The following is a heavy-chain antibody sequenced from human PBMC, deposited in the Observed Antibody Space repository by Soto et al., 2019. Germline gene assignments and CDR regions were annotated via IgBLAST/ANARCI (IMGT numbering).Heavy chain of an antibody. V-gene: IGHV3-30*18. CDR1: GFTFNTDG. D-gene: IGHD1-26*01. Sequence: QVQLVESGGGVVQPGRSLRLSCAASGFTFNTDGMHWVRQAPGKGLEWVAIISHDGSNKYYADSVKGRFTISRDNSKNSLSLQMDSLRTEDTAIYYCVKVMPPHWDYDHWGQGTLVTVSS. J-gene: IGHJ5*02. CDR2: ISHDGSNK. CDR3: VKVMPPHWDYDH.